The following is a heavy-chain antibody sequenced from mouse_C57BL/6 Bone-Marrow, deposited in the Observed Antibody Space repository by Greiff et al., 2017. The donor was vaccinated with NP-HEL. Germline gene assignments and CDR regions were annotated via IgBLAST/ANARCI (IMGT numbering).Heavy chain of an antibody. V-gene: IGHV5-6*02. J-gene: IGHJ2*01. D-gene: IGHD1-1*01. Sequence: DVMLVESGGDLVKPVGSLKLSCAASGFTFSSYGMSWVRQTPDKRLEWVATIISGGSYTYYPDSVKGRFTISRDNAKNTLYLQMSSLKYKDTAMYYCARHEDYYGSSYAYFDYWGQGTTLTVTA. CDR1: GFTFSSYG. CDR2: IISGGSYT. CDR3: ARHEDYYGSSYAYFDY.